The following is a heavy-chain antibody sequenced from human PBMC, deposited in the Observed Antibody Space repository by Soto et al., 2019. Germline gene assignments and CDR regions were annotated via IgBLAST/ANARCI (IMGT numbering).Heavy chain of an antibody. Sequence: RASVKVSCKASGGTFSSYAISWVRQAPGQGLEWMGGIIPIFGTANYAQKFQGRVTITADRSTSTAYMELSSLRSEDTAVYYCARGFSRYNWNRNPYYYGMDVWGQGTTVTVSS. J-gene: IGHJ6*02. CDR3: ARGFSRYNWNRNPYYYGMDV. V-gene: IGHV1-69*06. CDR1: GGTFSSYA. D-gene: IGHD1-20*01. CDR2: IIPIFGTA.